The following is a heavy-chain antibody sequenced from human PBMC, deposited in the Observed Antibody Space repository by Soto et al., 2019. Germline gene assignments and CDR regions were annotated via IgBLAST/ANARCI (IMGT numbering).Heavy chain of an antibody. D-gene: IGHD3-10*01. CDR1: GDTFNFYT. CDR3: ATNYGSGSTHFDY. V-gene: IGHV1-69*02. Sequence: QVQLVQSGAEVKKPGSPVRVSCTASGDTFNFYTISWVRQVPGQGPEWMGRIIPMLGMSNYAQKFQGRVTSLADKSTSTVYMNLSGLTSEDTAVYYGATNYGSGSTHFDYWGQGTLVTVSS. CDR2: IIPMLGMS. J-gene: IGHJ4*02.